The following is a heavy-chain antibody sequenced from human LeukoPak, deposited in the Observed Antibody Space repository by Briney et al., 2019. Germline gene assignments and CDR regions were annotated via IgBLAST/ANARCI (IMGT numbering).Heavy chain of an antibody. D-gene: IGHD3-10*01. Sequence: GGSLRLSCAASGFTFSSYSMNWVRQAPGKGLEWVSSISSSSSYIYYADSVKGRFTISRDNAKNSLYLQMNSLRAEDTAVYYCARDRDYGSGSYGMDVWGQGTTVTVSS. CDR1: GFTFSSYS. V-gene: IGHV3-21*06. J-gene: IGHJ6*02. CDR3: ARDRDYGSGSYGMDV. CDR2: ISSSSSYI.